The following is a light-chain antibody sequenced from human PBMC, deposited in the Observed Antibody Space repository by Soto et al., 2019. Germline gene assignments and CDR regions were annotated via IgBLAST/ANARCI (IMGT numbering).Light chain of an antibody. CDR1: QSVLYSFNNKNY. Sequence: SVRTQTTDNLAVSLGERATINCKSSQSVLYSFNNKNYLAWYQQKPGQPPKLLIYWASTRESGVPDRFSGSGSGTDFTLTIISLQAEDVAVYYCQQSYFIPIPFCHVTRLEI. J-gene: IGKJ5*01. CDR2: WAS. V-gene: IGKV4-1*01. CDR3: QQSYFIPIP.